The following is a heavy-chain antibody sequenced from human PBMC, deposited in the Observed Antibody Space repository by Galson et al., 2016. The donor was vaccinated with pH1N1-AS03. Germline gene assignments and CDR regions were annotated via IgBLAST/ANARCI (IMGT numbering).Heavy chain of an antibody. V-gene: IGHV3-15*01. CDR2: IKNRENGRTT. J-gene: IGHJ3*02. Sequence: SLRLSCAASGFTFSNAWKSWVRQAPGKGLEWVGLIKNRENGRTTDYAAPVKGRFTISRDDTKNTLYLQMNSLKTEDTAVYYCTTDDYGDYRGTGAGTNDAFDMWGQGTMVTVSS. D-gene: IGHD4-17*01. CDR1: GFTFSNAW. CDR3: TTDDYGDYRGTGAGTNDAFDM.